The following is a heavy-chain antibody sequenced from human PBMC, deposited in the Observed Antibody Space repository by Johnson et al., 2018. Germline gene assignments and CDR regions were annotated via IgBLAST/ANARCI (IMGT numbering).Heavy chain of an antibody. CDR1: GLTFSNAW. J-gene: IGHJ6*02. CDR2: IKSKTDGGTA. Sequence: VQLVESGGGLVKPGGSLRLSCAASGLTFSNAWMTWVRQAAGKGLEWVGRIKSKTDGGTADYSTPVKGRFTISSDDSKTTLYLQINSLKTEDTAVYYCSTDIGDVWGQGTTVTVSS. D-gene: IGHD1-26*01. CDR3: STDIGDV. V-gene: IGHV3-15*01.